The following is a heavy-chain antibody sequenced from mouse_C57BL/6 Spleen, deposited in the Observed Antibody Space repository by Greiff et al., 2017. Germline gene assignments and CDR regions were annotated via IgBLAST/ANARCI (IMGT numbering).Heavy chain of an antibody. CDR3: ATPYYYGSSYASAMDY. V-gene: IGHV1-80*01. Sequence: QVQLKESGAELVKPGASVKISCKASGYAFSSYWMNWVKQRPGKGLEWIGQIYPGDGDTNYNGKFKGKATLTADKSSSTAYMQLSSLTSEYSAVYFCATPYYYGSSYASAMDYWGQGTSVTVSS. D-gene: IGHD1-1*01. CDR2: IYPGDGDT. J-gene: IGHJ4*01. CDR1: GYAFSSYW.